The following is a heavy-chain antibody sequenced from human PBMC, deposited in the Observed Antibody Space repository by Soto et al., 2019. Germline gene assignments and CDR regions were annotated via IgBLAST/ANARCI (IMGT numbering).Heavy chain of an antibody. V-gene: IGHV1-69*13. CDR2: IIPIFGTA. Sequence: GPQVKVSCKASGGTFSCYAIRWVRQAPGQGLEWMGGIIPIFGTANYAQKFQGRVTITADESTSTAYMELSSLRSEDTAVYYCARGPYSYDILTGYYLNWFDPWGQGTLVTVSS. CDR3: ARGPYSYDILTGYYLNWFDP. J-gene: IGHJ5*02. CDR1: GGTFSCYA. D-gene: IGHD3-9*01.